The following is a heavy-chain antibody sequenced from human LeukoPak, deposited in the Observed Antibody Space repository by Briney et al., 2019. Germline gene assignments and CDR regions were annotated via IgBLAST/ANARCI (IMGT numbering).Heavy chain of an antibody. Sequence: NPSETLSLACTVSGGSISSYYWSWIRQPPGKGLEWIGYIYYSGSTNYNPSLKSRVTISVDTSKNQFSLKLSSVTAADTAVYYCARDLVYGDYPGHDAFDIWGQGTMVTVSS. CDR1: GGSISSYY. CDR3: ARDLVYGDYPGHDAFDI. V-gene: IGHV4-59*01. CDR2: IYYSGST. J-gene: IGHJ3*02. D-gene: IGHD4-17*01.